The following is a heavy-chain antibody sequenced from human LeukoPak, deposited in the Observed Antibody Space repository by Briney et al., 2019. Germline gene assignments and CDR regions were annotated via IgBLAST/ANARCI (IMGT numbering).Heavy chain of an antibody. CDR3: ARDQGFLDY. V-gene: IGHV3-21*01. CDR2: ISTGSTYI. J-gene: IGHJ4*02. CDR1: GFTFSSYS. D-gene: IGHD2/OR15-2a*01. Sequence: PGGSLRLSCAASGFTFSSYSMNWVRQAPGKGLGWVSYISTGSTYIYYADSVKGRFTISRDNAKNSLYLQMNSLRAEDTAVYYCARDQGFLDYWGQGTLVTVSS.